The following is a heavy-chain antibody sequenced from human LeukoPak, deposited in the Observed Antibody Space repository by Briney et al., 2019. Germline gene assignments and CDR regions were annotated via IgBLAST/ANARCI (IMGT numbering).Heavy chain of an antibody. V-gene: IGHV1-18*01. Sequence: ASVKVSCKASGYTFTSYGISWVRQAPGQRLEWMGWISAYNGNTNYAQKLQGRVTMTTDTSTSTAYMEMRSLRSDDTAVYYCARDYPLGAIAVVLGIDYWGQGTLVTVSS. D-gene: IGHD6-19*01. CDR1: GYTFTSYG. J-gene: IGHJ4*02. CDR2: ISAYNGNT. CDR3: ARDYPLGAIAVVLGIDY.